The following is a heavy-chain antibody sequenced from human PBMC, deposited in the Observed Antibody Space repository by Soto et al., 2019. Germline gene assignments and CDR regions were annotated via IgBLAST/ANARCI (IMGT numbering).Heavy chain of an antibody. Sequence: QVQLQESGPGLVKPSETLSLTCTVSGGSISSYYWSWIRQPPGKGLEWIGYIYYSGSTNYNPSLKSRVTISVDTSKNQFSLKLSSVTAADTAVYYCARGITIFGVVIGAGDYYYYMDVWGKGTTVTVSS. J-gene: IGHJ6*03. V-gene: IGHV4-59*01. D-gene: IGHD3-3*01. CDR3: ARGITIFGVVIGAGDYYYYMDV. CDR1: GGSISSYY. CDR2: IYYSGST.